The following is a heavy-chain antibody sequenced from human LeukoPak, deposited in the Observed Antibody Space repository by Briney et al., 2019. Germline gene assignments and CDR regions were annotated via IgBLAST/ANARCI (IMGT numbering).Heavy chain of an antibody. J-gene: IGHJ6*02. Sequence: PGGSLRLSCAASGFTFSDYYMSWIRQAPGKGLEWVSYISSSGSTIYYADSVKGRFTISRDNAKNSLYLQMNSLRAEDTAVYYCARRGWFGELLWYYYYGMDVWGQGTTVTVSS. CDR1: GFTFSDYY. D-gene: IGHD3-10*01. CDR2: ISSSGSTI. V-gene: IGHV3-11*01. CDR3: ARRGWFGELLWYYYYGMDV.